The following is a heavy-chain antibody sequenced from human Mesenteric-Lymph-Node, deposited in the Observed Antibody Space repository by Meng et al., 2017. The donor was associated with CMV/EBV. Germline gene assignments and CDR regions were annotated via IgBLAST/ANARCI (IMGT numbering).Heavy chain of an antibody. J-gene: IGHJ4*02. D-gene: IGHD3-10*01. CDR2: ILHDGRTT. CDR3: AKDGGVTFYYGSGSYSPDY. CDR1: GFAFNRKA. Sequence: GGSLRLSCVTSGFAFNRKAMHWVRQAPGKGLEWVALILHDGRTTYYADSVRGRFTISRDNPKSTLFLQLSSLKTDDTAVYYCAKDGGVTFYYGSGSYSPDYWGQGVLVTVSS. V-gene: IGHV3-30*02.